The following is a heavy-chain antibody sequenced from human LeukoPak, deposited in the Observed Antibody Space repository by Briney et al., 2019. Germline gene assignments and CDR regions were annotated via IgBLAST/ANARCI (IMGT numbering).Heavy chain of an antibody. CDR1: GDSISSYF. Sequence: SETLSLTCTVSGDSISSYFWSWIRQPPGKTLEWIGYISSSGSSNYDPSLKSRVTISLDTSKNQFSLKLTSVSAADTAVYYCTRSDTHPRHSSSWHFDYWGQGTLVTVSS. CDR3: TRSDTHPRHSSSWHFDY. D-gene: IGHD6-13*01. V-gene: IGHV4-59*01. J-gene: IGHJ4*02. CDR2: ISSSGSS.